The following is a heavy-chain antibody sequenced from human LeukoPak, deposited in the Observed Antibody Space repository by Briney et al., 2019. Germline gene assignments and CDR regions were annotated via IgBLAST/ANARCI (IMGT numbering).Heavy chain of an antibody. Sequence: GGSLRLSCAASGFAFSRNDMSWVRQAPGKGLEWVSSIGGSGTRTYYADSVKGRFTIPRDTSKNTLYLQMNSLRAEDAAVYYCAKYRGFGDSYDSWGQGTLVTVSS. CDR1: GFAFSRND. CDR3: AKYRGFGDSYDS. J-gene: IGHJ4*02. V-gene: IGHV3-23*01. CDR2: IGGSGTRT. D-gene: IGHD3-10*01.